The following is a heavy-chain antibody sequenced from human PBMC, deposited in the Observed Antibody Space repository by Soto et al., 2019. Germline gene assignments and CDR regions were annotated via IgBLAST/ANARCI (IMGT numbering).Heavy chain of an antibody. V-gene: IGHV3-23*01. D-gene: IGHD2-2*01. CDR2: ISGSGGST. CDR3: AKDPLFVVVPAYQGGWFDP. J-gene: IGHJ5*02. Sequence: EVQLLESGGGLVQPGGSLRLSCAASGFTFSSYAMSWVRQAPGKGLEWVSAISGSGGSTYYADSVKGRFTISRDNSKNTLYLQMNSLRAEDTAVYYCAKDPLFVVVPAYQGGWFDPWGQGTLVTVSS. CDR1: GFTFSSYA.